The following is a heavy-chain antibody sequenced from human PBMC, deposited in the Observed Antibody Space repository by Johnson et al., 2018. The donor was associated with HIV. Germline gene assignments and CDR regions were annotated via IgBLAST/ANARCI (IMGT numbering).Heavy chain of an antibody. V-gene: IGHV3-11*01. CDR1: GFTVSSNY. Sequence: QVRLVESGGGLIQPGGSLRLSCAASGFTVSSNYMSWVRQAPGKGLEWVSYISSSGNTIYYADSVKGRFTISRDNAKNSLYLQMNSLRVEDTAVYYCARVAWCAFDLWGQGTMVTVSS. CDR2: ISSSGNTI. J-gene: IGHJ3*01. D-gene: IGHD2-15*01. CDR3: ARVAWCAFDL.